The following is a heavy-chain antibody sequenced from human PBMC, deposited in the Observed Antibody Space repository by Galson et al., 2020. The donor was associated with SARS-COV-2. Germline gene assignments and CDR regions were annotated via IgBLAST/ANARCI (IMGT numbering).Heavy chain of an antibody. CDR2: IGTACDP. CDR3: ARGDIVATIVGYYYYGMDV. CDR1: GFTFSSYD. J-gene: IGHJ6*02. Sequence: AGSLRLSCAVSGFTFSSYDMHWVRQATGNGLEWVSAIGTACDPSYPGSVKGRFTISRAPAKHSLYLQMNSLRAGDTAVYYCARGDIVATIVGYYYYGMDVWGQGTTVTVSS. D-gene: IGHD5-12*01. V-gene: IGHV3-13*04.